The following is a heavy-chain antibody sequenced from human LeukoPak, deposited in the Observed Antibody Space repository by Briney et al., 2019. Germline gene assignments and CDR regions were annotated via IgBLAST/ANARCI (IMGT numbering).Heavy chain of an antibody. V-gene: IGHV3-21*01. CDR1: GFTFSSYS. CDR2: ISSSSSYI. CDR3: VRDPLKRAFDI. J-gene: IGHJ3*02. Sequence: GGSLRLSCAASGFTFSSYSMNWVRQAPGKGLEWVSSISSSSSYIYYADSVKGRFTISRDNAKNSLYLQMNSLRAEDTAVYYCVRDPLKRAFDIWGQGTMVTVSS.